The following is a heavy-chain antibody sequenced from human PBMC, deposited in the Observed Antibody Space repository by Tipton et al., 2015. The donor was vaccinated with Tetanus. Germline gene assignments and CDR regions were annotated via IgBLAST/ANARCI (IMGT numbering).Heavy chain of an antibody. CDR1: GGSISSGTYY. D-gene: IGHD2-2*01. V-gene: IGHV4-39*01. CDR2: IYFSGGT. Sequence: TLSLTCTVSGGSISSGTYYWGWIRQPPGKGLEWIGSIYFSGGTYYNPSLKSRVTIYVDTSKNQFSLNLNSVTAADTAIYYCARGLTSPSMGVWFDPWGQGTLVTVSS. J-gene: IGHJ5*02. CDR3: ARGLTSPSMGVWFDP.